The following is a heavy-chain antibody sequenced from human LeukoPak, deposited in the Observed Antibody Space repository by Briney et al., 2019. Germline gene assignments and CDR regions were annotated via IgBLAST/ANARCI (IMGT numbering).Heavy chain of an antibody. CDR1: GFTFSDHY. J-gene: IGHJ4*02. CDR2: ISITSIYV. Sequence: GGSLRLSCAASGFTFSDHYMDWVRQAPGKGPEWVSSISITSIYVYYADSVKGRFTISRDNAKNSLYLQMNSLRAEDTAVYYCARDRSSSSSQDFDYWGQGTLVTVSS. V-gene: IGHV3-21*01. D-gene: IGHD6-6*01. CDR3: ARDRSSSSSQDFDY.